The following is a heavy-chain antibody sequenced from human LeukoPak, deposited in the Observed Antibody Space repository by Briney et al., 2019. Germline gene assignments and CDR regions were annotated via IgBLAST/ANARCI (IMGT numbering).Heavy chain of an antibody. Sequence: SETLSLTCTVSGGSISSSSYYWGWIRQPPGKGLEWIGSIYYSGSTYYNPSLKSRVIISVDTSKNQFSLKLSSVTAADTAVYYCARRMVRGVIDYWGQGTLVTVSS. V-gene: IGHV4-39*01. CDR2: IYYSGST. CDR3: ARRMVRGVIDY. D-gene: IGHD3-10*01. J-gene: IGHJ4*02. CDR1: GGSISSSSYY.